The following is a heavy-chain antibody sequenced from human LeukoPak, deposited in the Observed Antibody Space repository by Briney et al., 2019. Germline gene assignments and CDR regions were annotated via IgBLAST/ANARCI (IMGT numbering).Heavy chain of an antibody. CDR3: ARDLDNWNYAGGVFDI. CDR2: IYHSGST. J-gene: IGHJ3*02. CDR1: GGSFSGYY. Sequence: SETLSLTCAVYGGSFSGYYWGWIRQPPGKGLEWIGSIYHSGSTYYNPSLKSRVTISVDTSKNQFSLKLSSVTAADTAVYYCARDLDNWNYAGGVFDIWGQGTMVTVSS. D-gene: IGHD1-7*01. V-gene: IGHV4-38-2*02.